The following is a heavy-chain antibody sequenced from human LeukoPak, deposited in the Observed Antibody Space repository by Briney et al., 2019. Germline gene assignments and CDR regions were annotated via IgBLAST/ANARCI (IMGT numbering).Heavy chain of an antibody. J-gene: IGHJ4*02. D-gene: IGHD3-22*01. CDR3: ANGNVYYDSSALLDFDY. CDR2: ISYDGSNK. CDR1: GFTFSSYG. V-gene: IGHV3-30*18. Sequence: PGGSLRLSCAASGFTFSSYGRHWVRQAPGKGLEWVAVISYDGSNKYYADSVKGRFTISRDNSKNTLYLQMNSLRAEDTAVYYCANGNVYYDSSALLDFDYWGQGTLVTVSS.